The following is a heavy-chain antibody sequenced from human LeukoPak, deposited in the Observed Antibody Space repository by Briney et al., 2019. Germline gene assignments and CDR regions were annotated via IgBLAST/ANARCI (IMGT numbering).Heavy chain of an antibody. Sequence: PGGSLRLSCAASGFTFSSYSMNWVRQAPGKGLEWASSISSSSSYIYYADSVKGRFTISRDNAKNSLYLQMNSLRAEDTAVYYCARVPVAGRLGPSDSSGYGMDVWGQGTTVTVSS. J-gene: IGHJ6*02. V-gene: IGHV3-21*01. D-gene: IGHD3-22*01. CDR3: ARVPVAGRLGPSDSSGYGMDV. CDR2: ISSSSSYI. CDR1: GFTFSSYS.